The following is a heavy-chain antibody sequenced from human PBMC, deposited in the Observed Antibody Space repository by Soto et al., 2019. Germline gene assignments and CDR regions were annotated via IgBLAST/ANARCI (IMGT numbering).Heavy chain of an antibody. Sequence: GGSLRLSCAASGLTFSGHWMTWVRQTPGEWLQWVAAIKPDGSETFYVDSVKGRFTISRDNARNSLFLQMDSLRAEDTAVYYCTSRPSGMTYHAVFDFWGQGXLVTVSS. J-gene: IGHJ4*02. V-gene: IGHV3-7*03. CDR2: IKPDGSET. D-gene: IGHD2-21*02. CDR1: GLTFSGHW. CDR3: TSRPSGMTYHAVFDF.